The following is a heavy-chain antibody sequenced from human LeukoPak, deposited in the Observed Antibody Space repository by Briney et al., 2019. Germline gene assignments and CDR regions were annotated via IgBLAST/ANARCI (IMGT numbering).Heavy chain of an antibody. V-gene: IGHV1-18*01. Sequence: ASVKVSCKASGYTFTSYGISWVRQAPGQGLEWMGWISAYNGNTNYAQKLQGRVTMTTDTSTSTAYMELRSLRSDDTAVYYCARARPYGSGSYYNSGAFDIWGQGTMVTVSS. D-gene: IGHD3-10*01. J-gene: IGHJ3*02. CDR1: GYTFTSYG. CDR3: ARARPYGSGSYYNSGAFDI. CDR2: ISAYNGNT.